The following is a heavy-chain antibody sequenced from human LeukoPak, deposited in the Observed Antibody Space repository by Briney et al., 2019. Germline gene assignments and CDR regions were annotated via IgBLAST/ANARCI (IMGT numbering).Heavy chain of an antibody. CDR1: GFTFSSSA. CDR3: AKDYRIGYSDHFDY. V-gene: IGHV3-23*01. Sequence: PGGSLRLSCVASGFTFSSSAMNWVRQAPGEGLQRVSAIGGSGGDTYYADSVKGRFTISRENSKTTVYLQMDNLRAEDMAVYYCAKDYRIGYSDHFDYWGQGALVTVSS. J-gene: IGHJ4*02. CDR2: IGGSGGDT. D-gene: IGHD2-21*01.